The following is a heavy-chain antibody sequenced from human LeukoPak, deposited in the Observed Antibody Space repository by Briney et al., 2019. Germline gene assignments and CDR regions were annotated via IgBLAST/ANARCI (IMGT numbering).Heavy chain of an antibody. J-gene: IGHJ6*02. V-gene: IGHV3-7*01. D-gene: IGHD3/OR15-3a*01. CDR1: GFAFGSYA. CDR3: ARFGLPYSIDL. Sequence: GGSLRLSCEASGFAFGSYAMTWVRQAPGKGLEWVASIRPDGSAVFYVDSVKGRFTFSRDNAKNSLDLQMNSLRAEDTAVYYCARFGLPYSIDLWGQGTMVTVSS. CDR2: IRPDGSAV.